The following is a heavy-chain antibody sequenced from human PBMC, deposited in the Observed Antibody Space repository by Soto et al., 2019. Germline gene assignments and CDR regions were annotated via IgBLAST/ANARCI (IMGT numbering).Heavy chain of an antibody. V-gene: IGHV3-23*01. J-gene: IGHJ6*02. CDR1: GFTFSSYA. Sequence: EVQLLESGGGLGQPGGSLRLSCAASGFTFSSYAMTWVRQAPGRGLEWVSAISGSGSPTYYADSGKGRFTISRDNSKNTLYLQMNSLRADDTDVYYCARDMSGGTYNYYYGMDVWGQGTTVTVSS. CDR2: ISGSGSPT. CDR3: ARDMSGGTYNYYYGMDV. D-gene: IGHD1-26*01.